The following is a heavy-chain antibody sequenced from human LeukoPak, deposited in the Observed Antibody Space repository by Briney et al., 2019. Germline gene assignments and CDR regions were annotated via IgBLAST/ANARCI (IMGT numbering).Heavy chain of an antibody. J-gene: IGHJ4*02. Sequence: PSETLSLTCAVYGGSFSGYYWSWIRQPPGKGLEWIGEINHSGSTNCNPSLKSRVTISVDTSKNQFSLKLSSVTAADTAVYYCARLRIENTPDYWGQGTLVTVSS. V-gene: IGHV4-34*01. CDR2: INHSGST. CDR1: GGSFSGYY. CDR3: ARLRIENTPDY. D-gene: IGHD2-15*01.